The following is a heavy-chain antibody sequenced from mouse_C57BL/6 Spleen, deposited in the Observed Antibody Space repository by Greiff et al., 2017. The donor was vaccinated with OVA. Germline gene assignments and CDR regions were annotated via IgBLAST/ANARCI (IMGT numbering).Heavy chain of an antibody. CDR1: GYTFTSYW. CDR3: ARMGTGHYSNPFDY. Sequence: QVQLQQPGAELVKPGASVTMSCKASGYTFTSYWITWVKQRPGQGLEWIGDIYPGSGSTNYNEKFKSKATLTVDTSSSTAYMQLSSLTSEDSAVYYCARMGTGHYSNPFDYWGQGTTLTVSS. D-gene: IGHD2-5*01. J-gene: IGHJ2*01. CDR2: IYPGSGST. V-gene: IGHV1-55*01.